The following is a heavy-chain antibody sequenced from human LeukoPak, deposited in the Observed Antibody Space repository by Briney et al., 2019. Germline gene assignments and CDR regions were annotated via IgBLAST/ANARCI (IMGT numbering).Heavy chain of an antibody. D-gene: IGHD5-12*01. V-gene: IGHV4-39*01. J-gene: IGHJ4*02. CDR2: IYYSGST. Sequence: KPSETLSLTCTFSGGSISSSSYYWGWIRPPPGKGLEWVGSIYYSGSTYYNPSLKSRVTISVDTSKNQFSLKLSSVTAADTAVYYCARHAGLRIYYFDYWGQGTLVTVSS. CDR1: GGSISSSSYY. CDR3: ARHAGLRIYYFDY.